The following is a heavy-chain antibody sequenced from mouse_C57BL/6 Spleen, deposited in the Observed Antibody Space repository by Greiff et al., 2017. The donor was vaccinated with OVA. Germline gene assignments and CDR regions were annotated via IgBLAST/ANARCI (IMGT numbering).Heavy chain of an antibody. CDR3: ARKDWDGGYYFDN. Sequence: QVQLQQPGAELVRPGSSVKLSCKASGYTFTSYWMDWVKQRPGQGLEWIGNIYPSDSETHYNQKFKDKATLTVDKSSSTAYMQLISLTSEDSAVYYCARKDWDGGYYFDNWGQGTTLTVSS. D-gene: IGHD4-1*01. CDR2: IYPSDSET. J-gene: IGHJ2*01. CDR1: GYTFTSYW. V-gene: IGHV1-61*01.